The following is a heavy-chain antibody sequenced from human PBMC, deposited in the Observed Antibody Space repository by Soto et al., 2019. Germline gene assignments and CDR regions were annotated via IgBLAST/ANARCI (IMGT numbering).Heavy chain of an antibody. CDR2: IYYSGST. V-gene: IGHV4-39*01. CDR3: ARHTLQEQWLVRSAYYYYYYMDV. D-gene: IGHD6-19*01. J-gene: IGHJ6*03. CDR1: GGSISSSSYY. Sequence: SETLSLTCTVSGGSISSSSYYWGWIRQPPGKGLEWIGSIYYSGSTYYNPSLKSRVTISVDTSKNQFSLKLSSVTAADTAVYYCARHTLQEQWLVRSAYYYYYYMDVWGKGTTVTVSS.